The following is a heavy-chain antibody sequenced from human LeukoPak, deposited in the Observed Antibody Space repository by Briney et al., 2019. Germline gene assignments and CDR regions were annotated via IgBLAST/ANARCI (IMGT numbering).Heavy chain of an antibody. CDR2: ISGSGGST. CDR1: GFTFSSYA. CDR3: AKDRDYDFWSGYSESGRFDY. J-gene: IGHJ4*02. Sequence: GGSLRLSCAASGFTFSSYAMSWVRQAPGEGLEWVSAISGSGGSTYYADSVKGRFTISRDNSKNTLYLQMNSLRAEDTAVYYCAKDRDYDFWSGYSESGRFDYWGQGTLVTVSS. D-gene: IGHD3-3*01. V-gene: IGHV3-23*01.